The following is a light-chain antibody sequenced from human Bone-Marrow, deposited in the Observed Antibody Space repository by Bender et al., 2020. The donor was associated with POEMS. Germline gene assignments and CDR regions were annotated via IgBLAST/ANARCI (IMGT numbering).Light chain of an antibody. CDR3: SSYAGPNTFLV. J-gene: IGLJ2*01. CDR1: ISDIGEYDY. V-gene: IGLV2-8*01. CDR2: EVN. Sequence: QSALTQPPSASGSPGQSVTISCTGTISDIGEYDYVSWYQHHPGKAPKLLIYEVNRRPSDVPSRFSGSMSGITASLTVSGLQAEDEADYHCSSYAGPNTFLVFGGGTRLTVL.